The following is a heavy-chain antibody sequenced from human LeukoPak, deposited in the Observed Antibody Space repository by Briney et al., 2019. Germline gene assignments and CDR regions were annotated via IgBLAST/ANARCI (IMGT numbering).Heavy chain of an antibody. V-gene: IGHV4-34*01. CDR2: IDHRGTT. CDR1: GESLSGFY. D-gene: IGHD2-8*02. Sequence: PSETLSLTCAVSGESLSGFYVSWIRQSPGKGLEWIGEIDHRGTTYSSPSLKSRVTFSVDTPKSHLSLRLSSLTVADTAMYYCVRHLYWDGVDVWGQGTLVTVSS. CDR3: VRHLYWDGVDV. J-gene: IGHJ3*01.